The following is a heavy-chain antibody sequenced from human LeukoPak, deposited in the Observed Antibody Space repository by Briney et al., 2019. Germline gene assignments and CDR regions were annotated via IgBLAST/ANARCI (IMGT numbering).Heavy chain of an antibody. V-gene: IGHV4-39*01. D-gene: IGHD6-19*01. CDR2: IYYSGST. CDR1: GGSISSSSYY. Sequence: SETLSLTCTVSGGSISSSSYYWGWIRQPPGKGLEWIGSIYYSGSTYYNPSLKSRVTISVDTSKNQFSLKLSSVTAADTAVYYCARLKGQWLVNESWFDPWGQGTLVTVSS. CDR3: ARLKGQWLVNESWFDP. J-gene: IGHJ5*02.